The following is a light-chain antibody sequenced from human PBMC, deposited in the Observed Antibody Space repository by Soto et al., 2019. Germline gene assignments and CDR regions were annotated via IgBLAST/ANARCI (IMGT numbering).Light chain of an antibody. J-gene: IGKJ1*01. Sequence: EIVLTQSPGTLSLSPGERATLSCRASQSVGSIYLAWYQQKPGQAPRLLISGASSRATGIPDRFSGSGSGTDFTLTISRLEPEDFAVYYCQQYGSSPSTFGQGTKVDIK. V-gene: IGKV3-20*01. CDR3: QQYGSSPST. CDR2: GAS. CDR1: QSVGSIY.